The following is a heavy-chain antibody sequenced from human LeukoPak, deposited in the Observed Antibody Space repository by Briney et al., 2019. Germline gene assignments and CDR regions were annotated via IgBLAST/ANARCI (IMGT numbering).Heavy chain of an antibody. CDR1: GYTFTSYD. CDR3: ARGILAKPAAIRYWYFDL. J-gene: IGHJ2*01. CDR2: MNPNSGNT. V-gene: IGHV1-8*03. D-gene: IGHD2-2*02. Sequence: ASVKVSCKASGYTFTSYDINWVRQATGQGLEWMGWMNPNSGNTGYAQKFQGRVTITRNTSISTAYMELSSLRSEDTAVYYCARGILAKPAAIRYWYFDLWGRGTLVTVSS.